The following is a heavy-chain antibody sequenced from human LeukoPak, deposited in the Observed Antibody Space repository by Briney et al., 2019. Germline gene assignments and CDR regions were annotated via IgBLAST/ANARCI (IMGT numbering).Heavy chain of an antibody. Sequence: SETLSLTCTVSGYSISSGYYWGWIRQPPGKGLEWIGSIYHSGSTYYNPSLKSRVTISVDTSKNQFSLKLSSVTAADTAVYYCAREGREGLLWFGELYYYYYYMDVWGKGTTVTVSS. CDR3: AREGREGLLWFGELYYYYYYMDV. J-gene: IGHJ6*03. CDR2: IYHSGST. CDR1: GYSISSGYY. D-gene: IGHD3-10*01. V-gene: IGHV4-38-2*02.